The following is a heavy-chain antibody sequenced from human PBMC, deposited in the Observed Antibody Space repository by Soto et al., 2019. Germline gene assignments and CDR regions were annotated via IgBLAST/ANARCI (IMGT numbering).Heavy chain of an antibody. CDR1: GGSISSNY. V-gene: IGHV4-59*01. CDR3: ARYRREAVAGYTLDN. CDR2: VYNSGST. J-gene: IGHJ4*02. D-gene: IGHD6-13*01. Sequence: SETLSLTCTVSGGSISSNYWTWIRQPPGKGLEWIGYVYNSGSTYYNPSLKSRVTISEDTSKSQFSLKVNSMTAADTAVYYCARYRREAVAGYTLDNWGQGILVTVSS.